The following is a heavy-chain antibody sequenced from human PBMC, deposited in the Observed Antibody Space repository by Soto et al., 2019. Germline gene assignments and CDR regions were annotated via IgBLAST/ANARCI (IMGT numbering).Heavy chain of an antibody. J-gene: IGHJ6*03. CDR1: GYTFTSYG. D-gene: IGHD2-15*01. V-gene: IGHV1-18*01. Sequence: ASVKVSCKASGYTFTSYGISWVRQAPGQGLEWMGWISAYNGNTNYAQKLQGGVTMTTDTSTGTAYMELRSLRSDDTAGYYCARYKRFDPCSGGSCPRHYYYYMDVWGKGTTVTVSS. CDR2: ISAYNGNT. CDR3: ARYKRFDPCSGGSCPRHYYYYMDV.